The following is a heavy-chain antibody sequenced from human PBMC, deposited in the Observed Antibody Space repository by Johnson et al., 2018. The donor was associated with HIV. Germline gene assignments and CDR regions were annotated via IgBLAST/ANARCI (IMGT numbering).Heavy chain of an antibody. D-gene: IGHD6-6*01. Sequence: QVRLVESGGGVVQPGRSLRLSCAASGFTFSSYAMHWVRQAPGKGLEWVAVISYDGSNKYYADSVKGRLTISRDNAKNSRYLQKKSLRDEDTALYFCAREGSGEQLVDQVEAFDIWGQGTMVTVSS. CDR2: ISYDGSNK. CDR3: AREGSGEQLVDQVEAFDI. V-gene: IGHV3-30-3*01. J-gene: IGHJ3*02. CDR1: GFTFSSYA.